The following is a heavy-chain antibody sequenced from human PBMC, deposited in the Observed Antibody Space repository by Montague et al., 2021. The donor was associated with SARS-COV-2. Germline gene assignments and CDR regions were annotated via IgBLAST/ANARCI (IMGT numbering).Heavy chain of an antibody. V-gene: IGHV4-59*01. CDR1: GGSISSSF. CDR2: IYYRGST. D-gene: IGHD5-24*01. CDR3: AREDRWNWFDP. Sequence: SETLSLTCTVSGGSISSSFWSWIRQPPGKGLEWISYIYYRGSTNYNPSLETRVTISVDPSKNQFSLKLSSVTAADTAVYYCAREDRWNWFDPCGQGTLVIVSS. J-gene: IGHJ5*02.